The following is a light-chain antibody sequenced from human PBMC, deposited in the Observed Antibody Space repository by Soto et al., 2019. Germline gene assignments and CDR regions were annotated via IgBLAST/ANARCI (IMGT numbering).Light chain of an antibody. CDR3: AAWDDSLIGVV. CDR1: TSNIGSNT. V-gene: IGLV1-44*01. Sequence: QSVLTQPPLASGTPGQRVTISCSGGTSNIGSNTVNWYQQLPGTAPKLLIYSINQRPSGVPDRFSGSKSGTSASLAISGLQSEDEADYYCAAWDDSLIGVVFGGGTKVTVL. CDR2: SIN. J-gene: IGLJ2*01.